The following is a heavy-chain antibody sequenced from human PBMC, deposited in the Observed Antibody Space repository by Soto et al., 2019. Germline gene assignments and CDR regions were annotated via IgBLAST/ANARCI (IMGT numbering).Heavy chain of an antibody. CDR1: GGSFSGYY. V-gene: IGHV4-34*01. CDR3: ARDGTYDILTVYYN. J-gene: IGHJ4*02. D-gene: IGHD3-9*01. CDR2: IYYSGST. Sequence: SETLSLTCAVYGGSFSGYYWSWIRQPPGKGLEWIGYIYYSGSTYYNPSLKSRVTISVDTSKNQFSLKLSSVTAADTAVYYCARDGTYDILTVYYNWGQGTLVTVSS.